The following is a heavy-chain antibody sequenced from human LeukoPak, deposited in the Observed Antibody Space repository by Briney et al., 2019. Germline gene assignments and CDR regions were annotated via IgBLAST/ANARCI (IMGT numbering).Heavy chain of an antibody. CDR2: IRAKTYGETT. D-gene: IGHD4-23*01. CDR1: GFTFGDHA. J-gene: IGHJ4*02. Sequence: GGSLRLSCTASGFTFGDHAMSWVRQAPGKGLEWVGFIRAKTYGETTEYAASAKGRFTISRDDSKSIAYLQMNSLKTEDTAVYYCTRAVAHLDYWGQGTLVTVSS. V-gene: IGHV3-49*04. CDR3: TRAVAHLDY.